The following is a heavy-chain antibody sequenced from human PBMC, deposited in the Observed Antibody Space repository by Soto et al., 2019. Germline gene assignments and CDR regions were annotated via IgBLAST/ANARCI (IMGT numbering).Heavy chain of an antibody. D-gene: IGHD3-16*02. CDR1: GFTFSSYA. J-gene: IGHJ2*01. CDR3: ARAHVLSAVSMEGGYFDL. Sequence: QVQLVESGGGVVQPGRSLRLSCAASGFTFSSYAMHWVRQAPGKGLEWVAVISYDGSNNDYADSMKGRCTISRDTSKNSLYLQMSSLGAEDTALYYCARAHVLSAVSMEGGYFDLWGRGTLVTVSS. CDR2: ISYDGSNN. V-gene: IGHV3-30-3*01.